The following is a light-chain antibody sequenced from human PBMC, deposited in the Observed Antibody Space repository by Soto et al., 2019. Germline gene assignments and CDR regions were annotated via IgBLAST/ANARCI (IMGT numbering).Light chain of an antibody. Sequence: DIQMTQSPSTLSASVGDRVTITCRASQSITGWLAWFQQKPGKAPKLLISKASRLESGVPSRFGGSGSGTEFTLSISGLQPDDFATYYCQQYNPYSPWTFGQGTKVEIK. V-gene: IGKV1-5*03. CDR2: KAS. CDR3: QQYNPYSPWT. CDR1: QSITGW. J-gene: IGKJ1*01.